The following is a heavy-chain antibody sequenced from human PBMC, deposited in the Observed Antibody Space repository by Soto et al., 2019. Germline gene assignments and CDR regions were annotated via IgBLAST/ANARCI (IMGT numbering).Heavy chain of an antibody. D-gene: IGHD1-26*01. CDR2: SYYSGST. Sequence: QVQLQESGPGLVKPSQTLSLACTVSGGSISSGGYYWSWIRQHPGKGMEWIGYSYYSGSTDYNPSHESLVTIAVDTSKTQLSLKLSSVTAADTAVYYCAREGGIVGATAADYWGQGTLVTVSS. V-gene: IGHV4-31*01. CDR1: GGSISSGGYY. CDR3: AREGGIVGATAADY. J-gene: IGHJ4*02.